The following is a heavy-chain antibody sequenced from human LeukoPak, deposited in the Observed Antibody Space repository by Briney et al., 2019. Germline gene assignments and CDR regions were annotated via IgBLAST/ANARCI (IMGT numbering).Heavy chain of an antibody. J-gene: IGHJ4*02. CDR3: ARGWEQLWLIWFDY. CDR2: IYYSGST. CDR1: GGSVNSGAYY. D-gene: IGHD5-18*01. Sequence: KPSETLSLTCTVSGGSVNSGAYYWSWIRQPPGKGLEWIGSIYYSGSTYYNPSLKSRVTISVDTSKNQFSLKLSSVTAADTAVYYCARGWEQLWLIWFDYWGQGTLVTVSS. V-gene: IGHV4-39*07.